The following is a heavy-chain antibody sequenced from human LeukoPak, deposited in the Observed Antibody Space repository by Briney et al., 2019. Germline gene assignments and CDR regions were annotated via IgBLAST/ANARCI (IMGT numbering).Heavy chain of an antibody. D-gene: IGHD6-19*01. CDR1: GYTFTGYY. J-gene: IGHJ4*02. CDR3: ARAQYNSGWFFDY. V-gene: IGHV1-2*02. Sequence: ASVKVSCKAPGYTFTGYYMHWVRQAPGQGLEWMGWINPNSGDTNYAQKFQGRVTMTRDTSISTAYMELSRLRSDDTAVYYCARAQYNSGWFFDYWGQGTLVTVSS. CDR2: INPNSGDT.